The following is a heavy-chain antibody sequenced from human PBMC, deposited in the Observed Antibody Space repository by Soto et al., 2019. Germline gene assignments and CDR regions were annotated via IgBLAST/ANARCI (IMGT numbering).Heavy chain of an antibody. CDR1: GFTSDDYA. CDR3: SKTRYCSSTSCWSYYYGMDV. Sequence: EVQLVESGGGLVQPGRSLRLSCAASGFTSDDYAMHWVRQAPGKGLEWVSGISWHSDIIGYADSVKGRFTISRDNATNSLYLQMNSLIPADTALYYCSKTRYCSSTSCWSYYYGMDVWGQGTTVTVSS. V-gene: IGHV3-9*02. J-gene: IGHJ6*02. CDR2: ISWHSDII. D-gene: IGHD2-2*01.